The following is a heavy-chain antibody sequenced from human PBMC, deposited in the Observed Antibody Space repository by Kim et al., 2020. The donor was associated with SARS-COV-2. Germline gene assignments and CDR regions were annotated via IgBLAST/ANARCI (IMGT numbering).Heavy chain of an antibody. Sequence: ASVKVSCKASGYTFTSYDINWVRQATGQGLEWMGWMNPNSGNTGYAQKFQGRVTMTRNTSISTAYMELSSLRSEDTAVYYCARDFSGVRYFDWLPSSYYYYGMDVWGQGTTVTVSS. CDR3: ARDFSGVRYFDWLPSSYYYYGMDV. D-gene: IGHD3-9*01. CDR1: GYTFTSYD. J-gene: IGHJ6*02. V-gene: IGHV1-8*01. CDR2: MNPNSGNT.